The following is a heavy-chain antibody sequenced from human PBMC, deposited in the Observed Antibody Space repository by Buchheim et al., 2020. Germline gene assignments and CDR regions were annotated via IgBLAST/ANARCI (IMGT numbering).Heavy chain of an antibody. D-gene: IGHD2-15*01. J-gene: IGHJ4*02. CDR2: INQRGTEK. Sequence: EVQLVESGGGLVQPGGSLRLSCAASGFTFSDFWMNWVRQAPGKGLEWVASINQRGTEKYYVDSVKGRFTVSRDNGKNSLYLQMNNLRAEETAVYYCAGDGVAEGLYFDYWGQGTL. CDR1: GFTFSDFW. V-gene: IGHV3-7*01. CDR3: AGDGVAEGLYFDY.